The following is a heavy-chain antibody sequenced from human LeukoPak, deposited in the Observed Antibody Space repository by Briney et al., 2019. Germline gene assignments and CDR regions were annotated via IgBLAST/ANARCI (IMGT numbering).Heavy chain of an antibody. J-gene: IGHJ4*02. D-gene: IGHD2-15*01. V-gene: IGHV1-2*02. CDR1: GYTFTGYY. Sequence: WASVKVSCKASGYTFTGYYMHWVRQAPGQGLEWMGWIKPNSGGTNYAQKFQGRVTMTRDTSISTAYMELSRLRSDVTAVYYCARDLGYCSGGSCPRFDYWGQGTLVTVSS. CDR3: ARDLGYCSGGSCPRFDY. CDR2: IKPNSGGT.